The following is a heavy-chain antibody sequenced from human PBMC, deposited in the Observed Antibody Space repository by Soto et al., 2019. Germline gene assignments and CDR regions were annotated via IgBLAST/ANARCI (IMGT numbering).Heavy chain of an antibody. J-gene: IGHJ6*02. D-gene: IGHD3-3*01. CDR1: GFTFSRYA. CDR2: ISGSGGST. Sequence: GGSLRLSCAASGFTFSRYAMSWVRQAPGKGLEWVSAISGSGGSTYYADSVKGRFTISRDNSKNTLYLQMDSLRAEDTAVYYCAKVGRENYDFWSGYSLYYYYCYGVDVWGQGTTVTVSS. CDR3: AKVGRENYDFWSGYSLYYYYCYGVDV. V-gene: IGHV3-23*01.